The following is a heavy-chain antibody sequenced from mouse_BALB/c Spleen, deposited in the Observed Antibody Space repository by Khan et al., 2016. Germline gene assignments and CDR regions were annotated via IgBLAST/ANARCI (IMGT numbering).Heavy chain of an antibody. Sequence: QIQLVQSGPELKKPGETVKISCKASGYTFTNYGMNWVKQAPGKGLKWMGWINTYSGEPTYADDFKGRFAFSLETSASTAYLQINNLKKDDTSTYYCASGGDYGGFTYWGQGTLVTVSA. CDR2: INTYSGEP. D-gene: IGHD2-13*01. CDR3: ASGGDYGGFTY. V-gene: IGHV9-3-1*01. J-gene: IGHJ3*01. CDR1: GYTFTNYG.